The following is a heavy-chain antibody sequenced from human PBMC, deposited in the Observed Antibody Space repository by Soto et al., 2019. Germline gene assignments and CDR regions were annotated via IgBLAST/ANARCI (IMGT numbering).Heavy chain of an antibody. CDR2: INPSGGST. Sequence: GASVKVSCKASGYTFSNFYIHWVRQAPGQGLEWMGIINPSGGSTSYAQKFQGRVTMTRDTSTSTVYMELSSLRSEDTAVHYCAIADYYGSSGYHLDYWGQGTLVTVSS. D-gene: IGHD3-22*01. CDR1: GYTFSNFY. V-gene: IGHV1-46*01. CDR3: AIADYYGSSGYHLDY. J-gene: IGHJ4*02.